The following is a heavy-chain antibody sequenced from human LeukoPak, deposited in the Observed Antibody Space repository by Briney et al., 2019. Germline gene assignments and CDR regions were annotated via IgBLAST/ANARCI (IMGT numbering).Heavy chain of an antibody. CDR1: GFTFSSHA. V-gene: IGHV3-30*04. CDR2: ISWDGNVK. Sequence: PGRSLRLSCAASGFTFSSHAMHWVRQAPGKGLEWLAFISWDGNVKYCADSVEGRFTISRDSPKNTLFLQMNSLRAEDTAVYYCARDLSRSYSVDYWGQGTLVTVSS. CDR3: ARDLSRSYSVDY. D-gene: IGHD1-26*01. J-gene: IGHJ4*02.